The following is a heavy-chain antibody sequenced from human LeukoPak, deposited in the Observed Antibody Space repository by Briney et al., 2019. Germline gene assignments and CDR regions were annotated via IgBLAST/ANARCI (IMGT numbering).Heavy chain of an antibody. Sequence: ASVTVSFKASGYTFTSYYMHWVRQAPGQGLEWMGIINPSGGSTSYAQKFQGRVTMTRDTSTSTVYMELSSLRSEDTAVYYCARDGDRYYDSSGYRLILSAFDIWGQGTMVTVSS. D-gene: IGHD3-22*01. CDR2: INPSGGST. CDR1: GYTFTSYY. V-gene: IGHV1-46*01. J-gene: IGHJ3*02. CDR3: ARDGDRYYDSSGYRLILSAFDI.